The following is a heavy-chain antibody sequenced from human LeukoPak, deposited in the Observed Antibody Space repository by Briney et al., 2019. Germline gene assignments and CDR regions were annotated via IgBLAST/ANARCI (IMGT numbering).Heavy chain of an antibody. CDR1: GGSFSGYY. CDR2: INHSGGT. D-gene: IGHD6-19*01. V-gene: IGHV4-34*01. Sequence: SETLSLTCAVYGGSFSGYYWSWIRQPPGKGLEWIGEINHSGGTNYNPSLKSRVTISVDTSKNQFSLKLSSVTAADTAVYYCARDEDSSGWYGNWGQGTLVTVSS. CDR3: ARDEDSSGWYGN. J-gene: IGHJ4*02.